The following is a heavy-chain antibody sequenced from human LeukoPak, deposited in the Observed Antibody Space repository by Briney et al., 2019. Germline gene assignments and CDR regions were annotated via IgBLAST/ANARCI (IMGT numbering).Heavy chain of an antibody. CDR2: ISGIGGNT. D-gene: IGHD2-15*01. Sequence: GGSLRLSCAASGFTFSSFAMSWVRQAPGKGLEWVSGISGIGGNTYYAASVKGRFTISRDNFRNTLYLQMNSLRAEDTAVYFCAKSPVSSCRGSFCYPFDCWGQGNLVTVSS. CDR1: GFTFSSFA. V-gene: IGHV3-23*01. CDR3: AKSPVSSCRGSFCYPFDC. J-gene: IGHJ4*02.